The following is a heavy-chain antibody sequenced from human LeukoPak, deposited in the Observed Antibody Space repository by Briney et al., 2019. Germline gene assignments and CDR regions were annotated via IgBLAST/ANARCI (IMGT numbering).Heavy chain of an antibody. J-gene: IGHJ4*02. D-gene: IGHD2-2*01. Sequence: TFSSYAMSWVRQAPGKGLEWIGSIYYSGRTYYNPSLKIRVTIFVDTSKNQFSLKLNSVTAADTAVYYCARSQATAMVSDYWGQGTLVTVSS. CDR2: IYYSGRT. V-gene: IGHV4-39*01. CDR3: ARSQATAMVSDY. CDR1: TFSSYA.